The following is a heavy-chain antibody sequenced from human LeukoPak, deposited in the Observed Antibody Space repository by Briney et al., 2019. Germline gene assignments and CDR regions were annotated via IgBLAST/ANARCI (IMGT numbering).Heavy chain of an antibody. CDR3: ARDRVPAAADAFDI. CDR2: IYYSGGT. J-gene: IGHJ3*02. V-gene: IGHV4-39*07. D-gene: IGHD6-13*01. CDR1: GASISSGSYY. Sequence: SETLSLTCTVSGASISSGSYYWGWIRQPPGKGLEWIGSIYYSGGTYYNPSLKSRVTMSVDTSKNQFSLKLSSVTAADTAVYYCARDRVPAAADAFDIWGQGTMVTVSS.